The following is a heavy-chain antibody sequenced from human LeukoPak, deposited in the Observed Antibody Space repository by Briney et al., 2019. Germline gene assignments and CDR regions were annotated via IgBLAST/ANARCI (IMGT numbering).Heavy chain of an antibody. D-gene: IGHD2-2*01. CDR1: GYSISSGYY. CDR2: IYHSGST. J-gene: IGHJ4*02. Sequence: SETLSLTCAVSGYSISSGYYWGWIRQPPGKGLEWIGSIYHSGSTYYNPSLKSRVTISVDTSKNQFSLKLSPVTAADTAVYYCARGVVVPAATLYYFDYWGQGTLVTVSS. V-gene: IGHV4-38-2*01. CDR3: ARGVVVPAATLYYFDY.